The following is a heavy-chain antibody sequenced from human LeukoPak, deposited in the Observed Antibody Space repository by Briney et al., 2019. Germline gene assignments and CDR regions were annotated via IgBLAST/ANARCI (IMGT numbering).Heavy chain of an antibody. D-gene: IGHD6-13*01. CDR2: INHFGST. CDR3: ARAGIAAAIYVWFDP. J-gene: IGHJ5*02. CDR1: GGSFIGYY. V-gene: IGHV4-34*01. Sequence: SETLSLTCAVYGGSFIGYYWSWIRQPPGKGLEWIGEINHFGSTNYNPSLKSRVTISVDTSKNQFSLKLSSVTAADTAVYYCARAGIAAAIYVWFDPWGQGTLVTVSS.